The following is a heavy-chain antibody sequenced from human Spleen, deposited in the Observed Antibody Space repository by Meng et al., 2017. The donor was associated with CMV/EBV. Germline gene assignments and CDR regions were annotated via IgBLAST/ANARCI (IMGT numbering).Heavy chain of an antibody. D-gene: IGHD3-10*01. CDR1: GYTFNSYG. CDR3: VRDCPHYGSGVCGDI. Sequence: ASVKVSCKASGYTFNSYGISWVRQAPGQGPEWMGWISTYTGNTNHAQNVQGRVTMTTETSTSTVYMELRSLRSDDTAAYYCVRDCPHYGSGVCGDIWGQGTMVTVSS. J-gene: IGHJ3*02. V-gene: IGHV1-18*01. CDR2: ISTYTGNT.